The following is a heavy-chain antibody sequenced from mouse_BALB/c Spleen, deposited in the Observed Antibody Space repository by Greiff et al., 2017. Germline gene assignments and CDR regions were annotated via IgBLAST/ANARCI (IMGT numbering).Heavy chain of an antibody. V-gene: IGHV1-14*01. J-gene: IGHJ1*01. CDR1: GYTFTSYV. D-gene: IGHD1-1*01. Sequence: VPLQHSGPELVKPGASVKMSCKASGYTFTSYVMHWVKQKPGQGLEWIGYFNPYNDGTKYNEKFKGKATLTSDKSSSTAYMELSSLTSEDSAVYYCARHYYGSSGWYFDVWGAGTTVTVSS. CDR3: ARHYYGSSGWYFDV. CDR2: FNPYNDGT.